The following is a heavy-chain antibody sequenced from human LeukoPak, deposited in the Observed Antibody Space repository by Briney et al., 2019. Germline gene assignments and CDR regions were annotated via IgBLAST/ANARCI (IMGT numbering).Heavy chain of an antibody. V-gene: IGHV1-2*02. CDR1: GYTFTGYY. Sequence: GASVKVSCKASGYTFTGYYMHWVRQAPGQGLEWMGWINPNSGGTNYAQKFQDRVTMTRDTSISTAYMELSRLRSDDTAVYYCASMSRILGGSSDSSRDYWGQGTLVTVSS. D-gene: IGHD2-15*01. CDR2: INPNSGGT. J-gene: IGHJ4*02. CDR3: ASMSRILGGSSDSSRDY.